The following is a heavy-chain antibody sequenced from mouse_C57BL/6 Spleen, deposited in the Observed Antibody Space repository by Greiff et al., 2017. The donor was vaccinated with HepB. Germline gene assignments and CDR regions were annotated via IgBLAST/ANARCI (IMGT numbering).Heavy chain of an antibody. D-gene: IGHD2-5*01. CDR1: GFTFSSYA. V-gene: IGHV5-4*01. CDR2: ISDGGSYT. Sequence: EVQGVESGGGLVKPGGSLKLSCAASGFTFSSYAMSWVRQTPEKRLEWVATISDGGSYTYYPDNVKGRFTISRDNAKNNLYLQMSHLKSEDTAMYYCARALYSNYAWFAYWGQGTLVTVSA. CDR3: ARALYSNYAWFAY. J-gene: IGHJ3*01.